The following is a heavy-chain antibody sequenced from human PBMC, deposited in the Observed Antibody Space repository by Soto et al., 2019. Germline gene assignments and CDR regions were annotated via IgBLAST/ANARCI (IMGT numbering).Heavy chain of an antibody. CDR2: ISAYNGNT. CDR1: GYTFTSYG. Sequence: SVKVSCKASGYTFTSYGISWVRQAPGQGLEWMGWISAYNGNTNYAQKLQGRVTMTTDTSTSTAYMELRSLRSDDTAVYYCARDKSHYDILTGYYYGDAFDIWGQGTMVTVSS. CDR3: ARDKSHYDILTGYYYGDAFDI. J-gene: IGHJ3*02. V-gene: IGHV1-18*01. D-gene: IGHD3-9*01.